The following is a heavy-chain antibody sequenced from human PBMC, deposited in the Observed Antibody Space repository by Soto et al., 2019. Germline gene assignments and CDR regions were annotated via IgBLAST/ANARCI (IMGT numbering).Heavy chain of an antibody. J-gene: IGHJ2*01. CDR2: ISAYNGNT. CDR1: GYGFHNSG. V-gene: IGHV1-18*01. D-gene: IGHD2-8*01. CDR3: ARAVVLIAPGWYFDL. Sequence: ASVKVSCKTSGYGFHNSGISWVRQAPGQGLEWMGWISAYNGNTNYAQKLQGRVTITRDTSASTAYMELSSLRSEDTAVYYCARAVVLIAPGWYFDLWGRGTLVTVSS.